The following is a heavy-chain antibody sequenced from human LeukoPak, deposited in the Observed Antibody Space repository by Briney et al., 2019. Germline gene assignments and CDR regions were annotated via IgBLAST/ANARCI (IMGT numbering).Heavy chain of an antibody. CDR3: ARSEYSSSWYNY. J-gene: IGHJ4*02. D-gene: IGHD6-13*01. Sequence: ASVKVSCKASGYTLTGYYMHWVRQAPGQGLEWMGWINPNSGGTNYAQKFQGRVTMTRDTSISTAYMELSRLRSDDTAVYYCARSEYSSSWYNYWGQGTLVTVSS. CDR2: INPNSGGT. V-gene: IGHV1-2*02. CDR1: GYTLTGYY.